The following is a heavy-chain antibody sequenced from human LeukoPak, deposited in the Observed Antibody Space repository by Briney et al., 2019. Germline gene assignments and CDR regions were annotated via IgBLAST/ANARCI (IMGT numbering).Heavy chain of an antibody. J-gene: IGHJ4*02. Sequence: SETLSLTCTVSGGSISTYYWSWIRQPAGKGLEWIGRIYTSGSTNYNPSLKSRVTISVDTSKSQFSLNLSSVTAADTAVYYCARRTVTTVTTPSYFDYWGQGTLVTVSS. CDR1: GGSISTYY. CDR2: IYTSGST. D-gene: IGHD4-17*01. CDR3: ARRTVTTVTTPSYFDY. V-gene: IGHV4-4*07.